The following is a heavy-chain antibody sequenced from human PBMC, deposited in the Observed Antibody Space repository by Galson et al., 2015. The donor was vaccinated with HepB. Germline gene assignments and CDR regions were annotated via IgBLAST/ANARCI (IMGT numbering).Heavy chain of an antibody. V-gene: IGHV3-48*03. Sequence: SLRLSCAASGFTFSSYEMNWVRQAPGKGLEWVSYISSSGSTIYYADSVKGRFTISRDNAKYSLYLQMNSLRAEDTAVYYCARGEKYYYDSSGYYGSSYYYYGMDVWGQGTTVTVSS. CDR2: ISSSGSTI. CDR3: ARGEKYYYDSSGYYGSSYYYYGMDV. CDR1: GFTFSSYE. J-gene: IGHJ6*02. D-gene: IGHD3-22*01.